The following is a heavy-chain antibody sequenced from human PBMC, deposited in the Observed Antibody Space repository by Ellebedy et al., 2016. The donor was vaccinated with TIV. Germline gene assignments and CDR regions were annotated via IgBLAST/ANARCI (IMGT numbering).Heavy chain of an antibody. Sequence: AASVKVSCKASGYTFTNYDVYWARQATGQGLEWMGWMSPNSGNTGHAQNFQGRVTMTRNTSISTAYMELSSLRSEDTAVYYCARGRGYYDSKSYYKGHDYWGQGTLVTVSS. CDR1: GYTFTNYD. V-gene: IGHV1-8*01. D-gene: IGHD3-10*01. CDR2: MSPNSGNT. CDR3: ARGRGYYDSKSYYKGHDY. J-gene: IGHJ4*02.